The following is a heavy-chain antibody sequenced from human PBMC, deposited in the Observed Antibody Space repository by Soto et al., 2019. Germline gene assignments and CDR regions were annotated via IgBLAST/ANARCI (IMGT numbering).Heavy chain of an antibody. V-gene: IGHV1-24*01. Sequence: ASMKVSCKVSGDTLTELSMHWVRQAPGKGLEWMGGFDPEDGETIYAQKFQGRVTLTEDTSTDTAYMELSSLRSEDTAVYYCARERSAACTGWFDPWGQGTLVTVSS. J-gene: IGHJ5*02. CDR2: FDPEDGET. CDR3: ARERSAACTGWFDP. CDR1: GDTLTELS. D-gene: IGHD6-13*01.